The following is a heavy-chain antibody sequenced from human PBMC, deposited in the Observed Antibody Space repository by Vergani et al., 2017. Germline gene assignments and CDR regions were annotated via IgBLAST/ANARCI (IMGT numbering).Heavy chain of an antibody. Sequence: EVQLVESGGGLVKPGGSLRLSCAASGFTFSSYSMNWVRQAPGKGLEWVANIKQDGSEKYYVDSVKGRFTISRDNAKNSLYLQMNSLRAEDTAVYYCASKQYTVDDAFDIWGQGTMVTVSS. CDR1: GFTFSSYS. D-gene: IGHD5-18*01. J-gene: IGHJ3*02. CDR2: IKQDGSEK. CDR3: ASKQYTVDDAFDI. V-gene: IGHV3-7*03.